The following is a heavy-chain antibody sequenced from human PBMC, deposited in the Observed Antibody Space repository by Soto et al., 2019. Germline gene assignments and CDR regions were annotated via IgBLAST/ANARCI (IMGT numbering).Heavy chain of an antibody. CDR3: ASQSTYTFDY. D-gene: IGHD3-16*01. CDR1: EFTVISNH. Sequence: GGSLRLSCGASEFTVISNHMSWVRQAPGKGLEWVSVIYSGGSTYYADSVKGRFTISRDHSENTLYLQMNSLRAEDTAFYYCASQSTYTFDYWGQGTLVTVSS. CDR2: IYSGGST. J-gene: IGHJ4*02. V-gene: IGHV3-53*01.